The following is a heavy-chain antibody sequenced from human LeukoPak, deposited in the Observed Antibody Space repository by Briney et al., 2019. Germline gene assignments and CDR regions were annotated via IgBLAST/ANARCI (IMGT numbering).Heavy chain of an antibody. Sequence: SVKVSCKASGGSFSNYAISWVRQAPGQGLEWMGGIVPILSTTNYARKFQGRVTMTAGESTSTAYMELSSLRSDDTAVYYCAREGGGVGHTIDYWGQGTLVTVSS. J-gene: IGHJ4*02. D-gene: IGHD2-8*02. CDR3: AREGGGVGHTIDY. V-gene: IGHV1-69*13. CDR1: GGSFSNYA. CDR2: IVPILSTT.